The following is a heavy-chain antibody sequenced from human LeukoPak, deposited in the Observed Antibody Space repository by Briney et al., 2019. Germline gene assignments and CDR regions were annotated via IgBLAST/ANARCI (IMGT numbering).Heavy chain of an antibody. CDR1: GASVCSSGYY. D-gene: IGHD3-10*01. CDR3: ALNGSGRGVASYYNWFDP. CDR2: FYSTRNT. J-gene: IGHJ5*02. V-gene: IGHV4-39*01. Sequence: KPSVTLSFNCTVSGASVCSSGYYWRWIRQPPGKGLESIGSFYSTRNTYYNPSLKSRSTISVDTPKNQFPLTLTSVTAADTSVQYCALNGSGRGVASYYNWFDPCGQGTLVTVSS.